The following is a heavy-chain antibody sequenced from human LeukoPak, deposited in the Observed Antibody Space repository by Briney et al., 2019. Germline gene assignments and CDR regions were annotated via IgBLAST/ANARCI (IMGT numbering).Heavy chain of an antibody. Sequence: PGGSLRLPCAASGFTFSSYSMNWVRQAPGKGLEWVGRIKSKTDGGTTDYAAPVKGRFTISRDDSKNTLYLQMNSLKTEDTAVYYCTTDLKVRGVIIANWGQGTLVTVSS. V-gene: IGHV3-15*01. CDR2: IKSKTDGGTT. CDR3: TTDLKVRGVIIAN. J-gene: IGHJ4*02. CDR1: GFTFSSYS. D-gene: IGHD3-10*01.